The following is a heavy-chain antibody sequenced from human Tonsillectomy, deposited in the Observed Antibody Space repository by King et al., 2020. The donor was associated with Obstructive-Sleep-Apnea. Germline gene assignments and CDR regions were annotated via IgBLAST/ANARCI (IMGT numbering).Heavy chain of an antibody. CDR3: ARGDYYYYYAMDV. J-gene: IGHJ6*02. CDR2: IYSGGST. V-gene: IGHV3-53*04. CDR1: GFTVSSNY. Sequence: VQLVQSGGGLVQPGGSLRISCAASGFTVSSNYMSWVRQAPGKGLEWVSLIYSGGSTYYADSVKGRFTVSRHTSNNTLYLQMNSLRAEDTAVYYCARGDYYYYYAMDVWGQGTTVTVSS.